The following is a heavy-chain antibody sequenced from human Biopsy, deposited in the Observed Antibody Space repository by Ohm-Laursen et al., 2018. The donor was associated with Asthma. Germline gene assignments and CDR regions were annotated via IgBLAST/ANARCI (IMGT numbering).Heavy chain of an antibody. Sequence: SLRLSCTATGFSFSNFAIHWVRQAPGKGLEWVGVISKDASTQDYADSVKGRFTMARDNSKNTLDLQMNSLREEDTAVYYCVRDSTDDAFDIWGQGTVVSVSS. J-gene: IGHJ3*02. CDR2: ISKDASTQ. CDR3: VRDSTDDAFDI. V-gene: IGHV3-30*01. D-gene: IGHD1-1*01. CDR1: GFSFSNFA.